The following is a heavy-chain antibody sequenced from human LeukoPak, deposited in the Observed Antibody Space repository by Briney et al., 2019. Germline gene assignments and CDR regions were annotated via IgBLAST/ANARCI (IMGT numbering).Heavy chain of an antibody. D-gene: IGHD6-19*01. CDR3: VNIAVAGPFDY. Sequence: GGSLRLSCSASGFTFSSYAMHWVRQAPGKGLEYVSAISSNGGSTYYADSVKGRFTISRDNSKNTLYLQMSSPRAEDTAVYYCVNIAVAGPFDYWGQGTLVTVSS. CDR1: GFTFSSYA. V-gene: IGHV3-64D*06. J-gene: IGHJ4*02. CDR2: ISSNGGST.